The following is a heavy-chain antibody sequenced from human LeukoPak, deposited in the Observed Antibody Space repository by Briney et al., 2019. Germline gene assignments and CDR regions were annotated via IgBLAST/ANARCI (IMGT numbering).Heavy chain of an antibody. CDR1: GYTLTAFS. CDR2: FDSENGET. J-gene: IGHJ3*02. Sequence: ASVKVSCKVSGYTLTAFSMHWVRQAPGKGLEWMGGFDSENGETIYAQKFQGRVTMTEDTSIDTAYMELSSLRSDDTAAYYCARLDNWGHDAFDIWGQGTMVTVSS. V-gene: IGHV1-24*01. CDR3: ARLDNWGHDAFDI. D-gene: IGHD1-1*01.